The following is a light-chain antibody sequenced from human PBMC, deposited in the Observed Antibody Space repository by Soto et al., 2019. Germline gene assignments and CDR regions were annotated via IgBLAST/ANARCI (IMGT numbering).Light chain of an antibody. V-gene: IGKV1-27*01. CDR2: AAS. CDR1: QGISNY. J-gene: IGKJ1*01. Sequence: DIQMTQSPSSLSASVGDRVTITCRASQGISNYLAWYQQKPGKDPKLLIYAASTLQSGVPSRFNGSGSETDFTLTISSLQPEDVATYYCQKYNSASWTFGQGTKVEIK. CDR3: QKYNSASWT.